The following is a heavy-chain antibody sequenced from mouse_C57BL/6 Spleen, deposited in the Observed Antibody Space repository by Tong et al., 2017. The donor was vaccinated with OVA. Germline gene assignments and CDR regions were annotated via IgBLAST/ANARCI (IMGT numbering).Heavy chain of an antibody. CDR3: ARSIYDGYGGFAY. CDR2: ISDGGSYT. CDR1: GFTFSSYA. D-gene: IGHD2-3*01. J-gene: IGHJ3*01. V-gene: IGHV5-4*01. Sequence: EVQLQESGGGLVKPGGSLKLSCAASGFTFSSYAMSWVRQTPEKRLEWVATISDGGSYTYYPDNVKGRFTISRDNAKNNLYLQMSQLKSEDTAMYYCARSIYDGYGGFAYWGQGTLVTVSA.